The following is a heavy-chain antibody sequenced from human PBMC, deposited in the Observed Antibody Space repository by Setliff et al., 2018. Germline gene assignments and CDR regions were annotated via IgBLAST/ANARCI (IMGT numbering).Heavy chain of an antibody. CDR1: GYTFTGYY. V-gene: IGHV1-2*04. CDR2: INPNSGGT. D-gene: IGHD6-6*01. CDR3: ARAEYTSSSLYYYMDV. Sequence: GASVKVSCKASGYTFTGYYMHWVRQAPGQGLEWMGWINPNSGGTNYAQKFQGWVTMTRDTSISTAYMELSRLRSDDTAVYYCARAEYTSSSLYYYMDVWGKGTTVTVSS. J-gene: IGHJ6*03.